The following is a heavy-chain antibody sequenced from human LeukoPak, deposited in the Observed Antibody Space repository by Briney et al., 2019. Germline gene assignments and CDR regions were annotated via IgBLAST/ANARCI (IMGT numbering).Heavy chain of an antibody. Sequence: SQTLSLTCAISGDSVSSNSAAWNWLRQSPSRGLEWLGRTYYRSKWYNDYAVSVKSRITINPDTSKNQFSLQLNSVTPEDTAVYYCAREALIAAAGTGRLILDYWGQGTLVTVSS. V-gene: IGHV6-1*01. CDR1: GDSVSSNSAA. CDR3: AREALIAAAGTGRLILDY. CDR2: TYYRSKWYN. D-gene: IGHD6-13*01. J-gene: IGHJ4*02.